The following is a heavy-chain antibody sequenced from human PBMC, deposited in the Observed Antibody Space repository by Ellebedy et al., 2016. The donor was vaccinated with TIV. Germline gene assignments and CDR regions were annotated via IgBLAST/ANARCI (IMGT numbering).Heavy chain of an antibody. CDR2: IRGDGSVP. V-gene: IGHV3-74*01. D-gene: IGHD3-16*01. J-gene: IGHJ3*01. Sequence: GESLKISCEASGFTSSRVWMHWVGHTPGQGLVWVSHIRGDGSVPVSADSVKGRFAISRDNGKGTLFLQMNSLRAEDTAVYYCTRSESYHDGFDVWGQGTMVIVSS. CDR3: TRSESYHDGFDV. CDR1: GFTSSRVW.